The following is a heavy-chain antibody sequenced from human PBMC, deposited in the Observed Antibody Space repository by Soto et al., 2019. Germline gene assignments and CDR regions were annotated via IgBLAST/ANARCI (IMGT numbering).Heavy chain of an antibody. Sequence: VKVSCKASGYTFTSYAMHWVRQAPGQRLEWMGWINAGNGNTKYSHKFRGRVTMTTDTSTNTAYMDLRSLRSDDTAVYYCARHNSQWPNWFDPWGQGTPVTVSS. CDR1: GYTFTSYA. CDR3: ARHNSQWPNWFDP. CDR2: INAGNGNT. J-gene: IGHJ5*02. D-gene: IGHD1-1*01. V-gene: IGHV1-3*01.